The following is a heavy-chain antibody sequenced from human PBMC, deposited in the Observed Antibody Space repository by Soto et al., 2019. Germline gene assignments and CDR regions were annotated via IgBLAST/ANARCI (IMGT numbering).Heavy chain of an antibody. D-gene: IGHD3-10*01. V-gene: IGHV4-59*01. CDR3: ARDIIRVRGVHRRAFDI. CDR2: IYYSGGS. CDR1: GGSISSYY. Sequence: SETLSLTCTVSGGSISSYYWSWIRQPPGKGLEWIGYIYYSGGSNYNPSLKSRVTISVATSKNQFSLKLSSVTAADTAVYYCARDIIRVRGVHRRAFDIWGQGTMVTVSS. J-gene: IGHJ3*02.